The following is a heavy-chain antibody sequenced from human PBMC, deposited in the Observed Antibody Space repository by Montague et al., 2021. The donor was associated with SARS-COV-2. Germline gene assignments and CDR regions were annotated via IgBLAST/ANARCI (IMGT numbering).Heavy chain of an antibody. CDR1: GDSISSSHW. Sequence: SETLSLTCGVSGDSISSSHWWGCVRQPPGKGLQWIGEIYHTGSTNYNPSLKSRVSISVDKSNNLFSLHLTSVTAADTAVYFCARGAYGQGNHFYLDHWGQGTLVTVSS. D-gene: IGHD3-10*01. CDR3: ARGAYGQGNHFYLDH. CDR2: IYHTGST. V-gene: IGHV4-4*02. J-gene: IGHJ4*02.